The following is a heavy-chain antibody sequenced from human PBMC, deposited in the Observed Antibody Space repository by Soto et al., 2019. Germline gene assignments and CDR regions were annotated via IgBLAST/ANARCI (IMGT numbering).Heavy chain of an antibody. J-gene: IGHJ4*02. V-gene: IGHV1-69*06. CDR1: GGTFSSYA. CDR3: ARSPRGTYYYDSSGHPFDY. CDR2: IIPIFGTA. Sequence: SVKVSCKASGGTFSSYAISWVRQAPGQGLEWMGGIIPIFGTANYAQKFQGRVTITADKSTSTAYMELSSLRSEDTAVYYCARSPRGTYYYDSSGHPFDYWGQGTLVTVSS. D-gene: IGHD3-22*01.